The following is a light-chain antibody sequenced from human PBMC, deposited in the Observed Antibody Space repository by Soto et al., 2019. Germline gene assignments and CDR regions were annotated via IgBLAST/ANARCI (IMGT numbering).Light chain of an antibody. CDR1: QSLVHSNGNTF. V-gene: IGKV2-30*02. CDR2: KVS. Sequence: DVVLTQSPLSLPVTLGQPASISCRSSQSLVHSNGNTFFSWFFQRPGQSPRRLIYKVSNRDSGVPDRFSGSGSGTDFTLQITRVEAEDVGVYYCMQYTHWPHTFGQGTKLEIK. CDR3: MQYTHWPHT. J-gene: IGKJ2*01.